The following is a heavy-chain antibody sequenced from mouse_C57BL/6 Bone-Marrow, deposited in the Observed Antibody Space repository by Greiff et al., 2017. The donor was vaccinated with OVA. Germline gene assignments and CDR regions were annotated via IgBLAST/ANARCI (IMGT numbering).Heavy chain of an antibody. CDR2: IYPRDGST. V-gene: IGHV1-85*01. CDR1: GYTFTSYD. J-gene: IGHJ1*03. D-gene: IGHD1-1*01. Sequence: VQLQQSGPELVKPGASVKLSCKASGYTFTSYDINWVKPRPGQGLEWIGWIYPRDGSTKYNEKFKGKATLTVDTSSSPAYMELHSLTSEDSAVYLCARRTTVVAKGYFDVWGTGTTVTVSS. CDR3: ARRTTVVAKGYFDV.